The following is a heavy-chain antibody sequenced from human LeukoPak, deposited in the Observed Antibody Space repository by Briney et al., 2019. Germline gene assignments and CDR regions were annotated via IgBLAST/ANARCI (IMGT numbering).Heavy chain of an antibody. Sequence: SGGSLRLSCAASGFTFSSYAVSWVRQAPGKGLEWVSAISGSGGSTYYADSVKGRFTISRDNSKNTLYLQMNSLRAEDTAVYYCAKSGVLSLHWFDPWGQGTLVTVSS. CDR3: AKSGVLSLHWFDP. CDR1: GFTFSSYA. J-gene: IGHJ5*02. CDR2: ISGSGGST. V-gene: IGHV3-23*01. D-gene: IGHD3-16*01.